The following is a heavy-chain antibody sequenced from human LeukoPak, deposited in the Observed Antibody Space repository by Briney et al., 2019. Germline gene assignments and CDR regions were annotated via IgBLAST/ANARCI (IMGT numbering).Heavy chain of an antibody. D-gene: IGHD3-16*01. V-gene: IGHV3-23*01. CDR2: IIGLSGNT. Sequence: GGSLRLSCEGSGFTFANHAMTWVRQAPGKGLEWVSGIIGLSGNTYYADSVKGRFTMSRDISKSAIYLQMNSLRVEDTAQYYCGKDRIVGDGHWDFDHWGQGTLVTVSS. CDR3: GKDRIVGDGHWDFDH. J-gene: IGHJ5*02. CDR1: GFTFANHA.